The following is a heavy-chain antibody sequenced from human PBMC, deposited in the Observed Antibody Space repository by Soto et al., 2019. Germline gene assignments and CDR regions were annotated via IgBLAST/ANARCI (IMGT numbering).Heavy chain of an antibody. J-gene: IGHJ4*02. D-gene: IGHD4-17*01. CDR1: GGSISSYY. CDR2: IYYSGST. Sequence: QVQLQESGPGLVKPSETLSLTCTVSGGSISSYYWSWIRQPPGKGLEWIGYIYYSGSTNYNPSLKSRVTISVDTSKNQFSLKLSSVTAADTAVYYCARRHGALFDYWGQGTLVTVSS. V-gene: IGHV4-59*08. CDR3: ARRHGALFDY.